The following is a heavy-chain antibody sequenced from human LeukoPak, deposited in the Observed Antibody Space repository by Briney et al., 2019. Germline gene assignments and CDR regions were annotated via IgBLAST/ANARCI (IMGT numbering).Heavy chain of an antibody. CDR3: ARASQLFHFDY. Sequence: SETLSLTCTVSGDSISSYYWSWIRQPPGKGLEWIAYIYNSGSTDYNPSLKSRVTISVDTSKKQFSLKLSAVTAADTAVYYCARASQLFHFDYWGQGTLVTVSS. D-gene: IGHD2-15*01. CDR1: GDSISSYY. J-gene: IGHJ4*02. V-gene: IGHV4-59*12. CDR2: IYNSGST.